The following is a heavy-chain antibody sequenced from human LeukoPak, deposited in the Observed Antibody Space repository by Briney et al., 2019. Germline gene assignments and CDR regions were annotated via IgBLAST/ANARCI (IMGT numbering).Heavy chain of an antibody. J-gene: IGHJ4*02. CDR3: AKDFPPYCSSTSCYLGSFDY. D-gene: IGHD2-2*01. Sequence: GGSLRLSCAASGFTISRYWMSWVRQAPGKGLEWVSAISGSGGSTYYADSVKGRFTISRDNSKNTLYLQMNSLRAEDTAVYYCAKDFPPYCSSTSCYLGSFDYWGQGTLVTVSS. V-gene: IGHV3-23*01. CDR2: ISGSGGST. CDR1: GFTISRYW.